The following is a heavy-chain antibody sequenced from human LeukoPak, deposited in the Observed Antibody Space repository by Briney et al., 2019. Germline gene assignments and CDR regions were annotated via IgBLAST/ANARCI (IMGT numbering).Heavy chain of an antibody. CDR2: ISYDGSNK. CDR3: ARDQWVAAADTVVTASYYYYGMDV. D-gene: IGHD2-21*02. CDR1: GFTFSSYA. V-gene: IGHV3-30-3*01. Sequence: GGSLRLSCAASGFTFSSYAMHWVRQAPGKGLEWVAVISYDGSNKYYADSVKGRFTISRDNSKNTLYLQMNSPRAEDTAVYYCARDQWVAAADTVVTASYYYYGMDVWGQGTTVTVSS. J-gene: IGHJ6*02.